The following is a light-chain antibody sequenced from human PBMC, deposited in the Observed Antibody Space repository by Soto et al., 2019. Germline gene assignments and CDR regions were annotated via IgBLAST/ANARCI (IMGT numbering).Light chain of an antibody. Sequence: EIVLTQSPGTLSFSAGERATLSCRASQRVNSRYLAWYQQKPGQAPRLLIYGVSNRATGIPDRFSGSGSGTDFTLTISSLEPEDFAVYYCQQRSNWLIFGGGTKVDIK. CDR1: QRVNSRY. CDR3: QQRSNWLI. CDR2: GVS. J-gene: IGKJ4*01. V-gene: IGKV3D-20*02.